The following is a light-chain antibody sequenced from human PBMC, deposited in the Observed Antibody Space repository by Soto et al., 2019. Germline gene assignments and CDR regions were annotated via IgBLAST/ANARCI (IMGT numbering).Light chain of an antibody. CDR2: AAS. CDR3: QQSFSALWK. V-gene: IGKV1-39*01. Sequence: DIQMTQSPSSLSASVGDRVTITCRASQSIGWYLHWYQQKPGKAPKVLIYAASSLQSVVPSRFRGSGSGTDFTLTISSLQPKYCATYYCQQSFSALWKFGQGTKVEIK. J-gene: IGKJ1*01. CDR1: QSIGWY.